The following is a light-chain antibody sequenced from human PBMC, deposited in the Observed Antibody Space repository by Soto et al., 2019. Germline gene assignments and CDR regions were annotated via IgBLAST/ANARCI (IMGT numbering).Light chain of an antibody. CDR2: DAS. V-gene: IGKV3-15*01. Sequence: EIVMTQSPVTLSVSPGERATLSCRASQSVSSNLAWYHQKPGQAPRLIIYDASTRATGIPARLSGSGSGTEFTLTISSLQSEDFAVYYCQQYNDGLTFGGGTKVEIK. J-gene: IGKJ4*01. CDR3: QQYNDGLT. CDR1: QSVSSN.